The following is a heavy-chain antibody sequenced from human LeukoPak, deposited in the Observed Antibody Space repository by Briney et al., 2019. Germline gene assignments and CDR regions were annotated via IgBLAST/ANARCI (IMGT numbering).Heavy chain of an antibody. Sequence: PGGSLRLSCVASGFTVSSNYMSWVRQAPGKGLEWVSVLYSGGGTYYTDSVRGRFTISRDSSKNTLYLQMNSLRADDTAVYYCVGQTHKDYWGQGTLVTVSS. J-gene: IGHJ4*02. CDR1: GFTVSSNY. V-gene: IGHV3-53*01. CDR3: VGQTHKDY. CDR2: LYSGGGT.